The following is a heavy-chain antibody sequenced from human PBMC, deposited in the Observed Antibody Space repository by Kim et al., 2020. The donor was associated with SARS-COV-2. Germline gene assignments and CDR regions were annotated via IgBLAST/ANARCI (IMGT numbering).Heavy chain of an antibody. V-gene: IGHV3-21*01. Sequence: GGSLRLSCAASGFTFSSYSMNWVRQAPGKGLEWVSSISSSSSYIYYADSVKGRFTISRDNAKNSLYLQMNSLRAEDTAVYYCARDSGYSGYDPPYFDYWGQGTLVTVSS. CDR1: GFTFSSYS. J-gene: IGHJ4*02. D-gene: IGHD5-12*01. CDR2: ISSSSSYI. CDR3: ARDSGYSGYDPPYFDY.